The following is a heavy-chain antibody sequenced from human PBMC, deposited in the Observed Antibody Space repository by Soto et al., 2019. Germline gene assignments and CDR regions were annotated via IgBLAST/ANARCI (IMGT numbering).Heavy chain of an antibody. CDR1: GFTFSSYW. D-gene: IGHD3-22*01. V-gene: IGHV3-7*01. CDR2: IKQDGSEK. J-gene: IGHJ4*02. Sequence: GSLRLSCAASGFTFSSYWMSWVRQAPGKGLEWVANIKQDGSEKYYVDSVKGRFTISRDNAKNSLYLQMNSLRAEDTAVYYCARPIVVVPITGFGYWCQGTLVTVSS. CDR3: ARPIVVVPITGFGY.